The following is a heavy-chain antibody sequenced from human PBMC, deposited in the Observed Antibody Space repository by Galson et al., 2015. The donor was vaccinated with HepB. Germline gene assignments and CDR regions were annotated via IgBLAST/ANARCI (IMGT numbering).Heavy chain of an antibody. CDR1: GLIVKSSY. Sequence: SLRLSCAASGLIVKSSYMSWVRQAPGKGLQWVSTIYSGGHGYYTDSVKGRFSISRDTNKNTIFLQMNNLGADDTAVYYCASPFCIDSNCYPLWHWGQGTLVTVSS. D-gene: IGHD2-21*01. CDR3: ASPFCIDSNCYPLWH. V-gene: IGHV3-53*01. CDR2: IYSGGHG. J-gene: IGHJ4*02.